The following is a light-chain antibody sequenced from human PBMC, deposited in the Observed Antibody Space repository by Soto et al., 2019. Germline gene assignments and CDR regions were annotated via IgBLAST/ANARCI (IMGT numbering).Light chain of an antibody. CDR2: DVS. CDR1: SSEVGGYNY. J-gene: IGLJ1*01. Sequence: QSVLAQPASGSGSPGQSITVSCTGTSSEVGGYNYVSWYQQHPGKAPKLMIYDVSNRPSGVSNRFSGSKSGNTASLTISGLQADDEADYYCSSYTSSSTLYVFGTGTKVNVL. V-gene: IGLV2-14*01. CDR3: SSYTSSSTLYV.